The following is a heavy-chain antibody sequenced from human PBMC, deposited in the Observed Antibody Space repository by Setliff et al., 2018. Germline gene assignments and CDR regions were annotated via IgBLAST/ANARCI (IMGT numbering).Heavy chain of an antibody. CDR3: ARAISGWYSAHYYYMDV. Sequence: SETLSLTCTVSGGSISDYYWSWIRQPPGKGLEWIGNIYNTGSTSYNPSLKSRVTIPVDASKNQLSLNLRSVTAADTAVYYCARAISGWYSAHYYYMDVWGKGTTVTVSS. V-gene: IGHV4-59*08. D-gene: IGHD6-19*01. CDR2: IYNTGST. CDR1: GGSISDYY. J-gene: IGHJ6*03.